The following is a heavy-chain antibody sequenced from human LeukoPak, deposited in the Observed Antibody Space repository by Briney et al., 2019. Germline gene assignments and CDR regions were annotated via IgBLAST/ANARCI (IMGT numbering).Heavy chain of an antibody. V-gene: IGHV4-59*08. D-gene: IGHD2-2*01. CDR2: IYYSGST. CDR1: GGSINKYY. Sequence: NPSETLSLTCTVSGGSINKYYWSWIRQPPGKGLEWIGYIYYSGSTNYNPSLKSRVTISVDTSKNQFSLKLSSVTAADTAVYYCASTKMRRSRDAFDIWGQGTMVTVSS. CDR3: ASTKMRRSRDAFDI. J-gene: IGHJ3*02.